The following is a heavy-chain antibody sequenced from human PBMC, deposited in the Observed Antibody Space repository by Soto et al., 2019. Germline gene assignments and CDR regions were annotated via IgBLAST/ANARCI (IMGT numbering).Heavy chain of an antibody. Sequence: EVQLLESGGGLVQPGGSLRLSCAASGFTFSSYAMSWVRQAPGKGLEWVSAISGSGGSTYYADSVKGRFTISRDNSKNTLYLQMNSLRAEDTAVYYCARDRDDSSGWYSPFDYWGQGTLVTVSS. J-gene: IGHJ4*02. CDR1: GFTFSSYA. CDR2: ISGSGGST. D-gene: IGHD6-19*01. CDR3: ARDRDDSSGWYSPFDY. V-gene: IGHV3-23*01.